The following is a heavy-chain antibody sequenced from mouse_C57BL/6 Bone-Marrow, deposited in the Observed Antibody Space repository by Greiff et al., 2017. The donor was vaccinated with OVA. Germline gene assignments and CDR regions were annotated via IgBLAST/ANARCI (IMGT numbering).Heavy chain of an antibody. CDR1: GYAFSSSW. CDR2: IYPGDGDT. Sequence: VQLQQSGPELVKPGASVKISCKASGYAFSSSWMNWVKQRPGKGLEWIGRIYPGDGDTNYNGKFKGKATLTADKSSSTAYMQLSSLTSEDSAVYFCARRDYGNLYYFDYWGQGTTLTVSS. J-gene: IGHJ2*01. D-gene: IGHD2-1*01. CDR3: ARRDYGNLYYFDY. V-gene: IGHV1-82*01.